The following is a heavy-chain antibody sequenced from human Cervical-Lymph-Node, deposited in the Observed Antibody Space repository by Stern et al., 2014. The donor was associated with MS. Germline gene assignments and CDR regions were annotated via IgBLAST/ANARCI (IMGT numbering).Heavy chain of an antibody. V-gene: IGHV3-30*18. J-gene: IGHJ6*02. CDR2: ISFNGNYE. CDR3: AKSLVLWFGEDDDYYGMDV. D-gene: IGHD3-10*01. CDR1: GFTFSNYG. Sequence: VQLVESGGGVVQPGKSLRLSCAASGFTFSNYGMHWVRQAPGKGLAWVAVISFNGNYEHYADSVKGRFNVSRDDSKSTLYLQMNGLRPEDTAVYYCAKSLVLWFGEDDDYYGMDVWGQGTTVTVSS.